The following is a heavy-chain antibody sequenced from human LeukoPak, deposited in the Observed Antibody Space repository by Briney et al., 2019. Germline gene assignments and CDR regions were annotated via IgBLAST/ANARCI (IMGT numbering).Heavy chain of an antibody. CDR2: IYHSGST. Sequence: SETLSLTCAVSGGSISSGGYSWSWIRQPPGKGLEWIGYIYHSGSTYYNPSLKSRVTISVDRSKNQFSLKLSSVTAADTAVYYCARDTSGNDAFDIWGQGTMVTVSS. J-gene: IGHJ3*02. D-gene: IGHD2-8*01. CDR1: GGSISSGGYS. V-gene: IGHV4-30-2*01. CDR3: ARDTSGNDAFDI.